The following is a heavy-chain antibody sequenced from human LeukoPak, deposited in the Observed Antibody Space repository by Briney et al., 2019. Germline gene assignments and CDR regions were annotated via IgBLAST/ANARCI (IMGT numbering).Heavy chain of an antibody. CDR1: GRTFSSYA. J-gene: IGHJ4*02. CDR3: ARDMKSSVGSSGYYYWDY. D-gene: IGHD3-22*01. V-gene: IGHV1-69*05. CDR2: ISSICGTA. Sequence: GPSVKLSCNASGRTFSSYAIRWVRQAPGQALEWVGGISSICGTANYTQKFQGRVTTTTDESTSTAYMELSSLRSEDTAVYYCARDMKSSVGSSGYYYWDYWGQGTLVTVSS.